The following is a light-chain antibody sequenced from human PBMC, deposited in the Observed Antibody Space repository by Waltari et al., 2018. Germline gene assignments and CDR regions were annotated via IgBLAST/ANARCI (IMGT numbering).Light chain of an antibody. CDR2: EVS. Sequence: QSALTQPASVSGSPGQSITISCTGTNSDIGSYTFISWYQQHPNKIPKLVLYEVSNQPSWVSNSFSGSKSGNTAFLTISGLQAEDEAEYYCSSYTKSTTQVFGTGTKVTVL. V-gene: IGLV2-14*01. CDR3: SSYTKSTTQV. J-gene: IGLJ1*01. CDR1: NSDIGSYTF.